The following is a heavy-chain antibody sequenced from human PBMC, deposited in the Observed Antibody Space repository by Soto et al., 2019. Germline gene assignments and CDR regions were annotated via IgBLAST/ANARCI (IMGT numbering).Heavy chain of an antibody. CDR2: IGPYNGNT. V-gene: IGHV1-18*01. Sequence: QAKLVQSGAEVKKPGASVKVSCQAGGYTFADYGISWVRQAPGQGLEWVGWIGPYNGNTNYAQNLPDRVTMTTDTSTNTAYMELRRLRSHDTALYYCARCYCTVGSCYTCWHFDLWGRGTLLTVSS. CDR3: ARCYCTVGSCYTCWHFDL. D-gene: IGHD2-15*01. J-gene: IGHJ2*01. CDR1: GYTFADYG.